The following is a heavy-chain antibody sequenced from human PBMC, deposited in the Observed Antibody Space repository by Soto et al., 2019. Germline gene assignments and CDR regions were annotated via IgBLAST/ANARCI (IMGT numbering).Heavy chain of an antibody. V-gene: IGHV4-34*01. CDR2: INHSGST. CDR1: GGSFSGYY. Sequence: QVQLQQWGAGLLKPSETLSLTCAVYGGSFSGYYWSWIRQPPGKGLEWIGEINHSGSTNYNPSLKSRLTISVDTSKNQFSLKLSSVTAADTAVYYCARGPATYSGYVTLQQPSLEHGMDVWGQGTTVTVSS. J-gene: IGHJ6*02. CDR3: ARGPATYSGYVTLQQPSLEHGMDV. D-gene: IGHD5-12*01.